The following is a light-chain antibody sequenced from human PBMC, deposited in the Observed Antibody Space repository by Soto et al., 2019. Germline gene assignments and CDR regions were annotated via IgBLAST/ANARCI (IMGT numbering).Light chain of an antibody. CDR3: QSYDSSLSEV. Sequence: QSVLTQPPSVSGGPGQSVTSSWAWISANIGAGYDVHWYQQLPGTAPKLLIYGNSNRPSGVPDRFSGSKSGTSASLAITGLQAEDEADYYCQSYDSSLSEVFGTGTKVTVL. CDR1: SANIGAGYD. J-gene: IGLJ1*01. CDR2: GNS. V-gene: IGLV1-40*01.